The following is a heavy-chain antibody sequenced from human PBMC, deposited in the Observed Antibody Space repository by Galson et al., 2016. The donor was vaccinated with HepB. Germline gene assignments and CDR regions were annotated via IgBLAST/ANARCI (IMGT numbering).Heavy chain of an antibody. CDR1: GGTFSNYG. J-gene: IGHJ6*02. D-gene: IGHD3-22*01. Sequence: SVKVSCKASGGTFSNYGISWVRQAPGQGLEWMGGIIPMLRTPNYAQKFLGRVTITADEFTTTAYMELSSLRSEDTAVYYCARDRTLYYDTSGYERETEKYYAEGTDVWGQGSTVTVSS. CDR2: IIPMLRTP. CDR3: ARDRTLYYDTSGYERETEKYYAEGTDV. V-gene: IGHV1-69*13.